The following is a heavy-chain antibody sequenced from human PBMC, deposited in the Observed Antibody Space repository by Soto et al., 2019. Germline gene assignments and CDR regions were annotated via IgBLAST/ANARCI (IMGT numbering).Heavy chain of an antibody. CDR3: XRRGPGTYFDY. Sequence: EVQLLESGGGLVQPGGSLRLSCAASGFTFSSYAMNWVRQAPGKGLEWVSVISGSGGSTYYADSVKGRFTISRDNSKXXXXXXXXXXXXXXXXXXXXXRRGPGTYFDYWGQGTLVTVSS. CDR1: GFTFSSYA. D-gene: IGHD6-13*01. J-gene: IGHJ4*02. CDR2: ISGSGGST. V-gene: IGHV3-23*01.